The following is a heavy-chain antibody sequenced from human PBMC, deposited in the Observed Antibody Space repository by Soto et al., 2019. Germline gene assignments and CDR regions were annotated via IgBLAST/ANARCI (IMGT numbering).Heavy chain of an antibody. V-gene: IGHV1-69*08. CDR1: GGTFSRYS. CDR3: AREDRDRETGLVPAAIDGMDV. J-gene: IGHJ6*02. CDR2: IIPIFGIA. Sequence: QVQLVQSGAEVKKPGSSVKVSCKASGGTFSRYSITWVRQAPGHGLEWIGRIIPIFGIASYAQKCQGRVTITADESPSTGYMELSSLRSEDTAVYYCAREDRDRETGLVPAAIDGMDVWGQGTTVTVSS. D-gene: IGHD2-2*01.